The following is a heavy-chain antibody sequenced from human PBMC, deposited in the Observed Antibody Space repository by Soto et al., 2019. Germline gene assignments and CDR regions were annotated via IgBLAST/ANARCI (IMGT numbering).Heavy chain of an antibody. V-gene: IGHV3-9*01. CDR3: AKDNHNYYYYMDV. J-gene: IGHJ6*03. CDR1: GFTFDDYA. CDR2: ISWNSGSM. Sequence: EVQLVESGGGLVQPGRSLRLSWAASGFTFDDYAMHWVRQAPGKGLEWVSGISWNSGSMGYADSVKGRFTISRDNAKNSLYLQMNSLRAEDTALYYCAKDNHNYYYYMDVWGKGTTVTVSS.